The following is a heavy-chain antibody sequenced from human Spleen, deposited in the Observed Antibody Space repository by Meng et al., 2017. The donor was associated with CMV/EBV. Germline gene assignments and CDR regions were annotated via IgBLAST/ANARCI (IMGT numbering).Heavy chain of an antibody. Sequence: LSLTCVASGFSFSTYGMHWVRQAPGKGLEWVAFIRYDGSDKFFADSVKGRFTISRDNSKNTLYPQMNSLRADDTAVYYCAKILAATPVSYFDSWGQGTLVTVSS. CDR1: GFSFSTYG. V-gene: IGHV3-30*02. J-gene: IGHJ4*02. D-gene: IGHD6-6*01. CDR3: AKILAATPVSYFDS. CDR2: IRYDGSDK.